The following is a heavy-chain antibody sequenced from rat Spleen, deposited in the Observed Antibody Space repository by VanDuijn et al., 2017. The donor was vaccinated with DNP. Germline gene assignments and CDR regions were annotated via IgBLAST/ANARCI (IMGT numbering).Heavy chain of an antibody. Sequence: EVQLVESGGDLVQPGRSLKLSCVASGFTFNNYWMTWIRQVPGKGLEWVATISADGGSTFYSDSVKGRFTISRDNAKSTLYLQMNSLRSEDTATYYCTRDAAYAMDAWGQGTSVTVSS. CDR3: TRDAAYAMDA. J-gene: IGHJ4*01. CDR1: GFTFNNYW. V-gene: IGHV5-31*01. CDR2: ISADGGST.